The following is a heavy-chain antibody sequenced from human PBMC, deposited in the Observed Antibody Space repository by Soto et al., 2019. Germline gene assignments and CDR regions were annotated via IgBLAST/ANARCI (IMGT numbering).Heavy chain of an antibody. CDR1: GFTFSNFG. CDR3: AKEDYCSGGTCYPLAFDY. V-gene: IGHV3-30*18. CDR2: ISYDGSNK. Sequence: QVQLVQSGGGVVQPGRSLRLSCAASGFTFSNFGMHWVRQAPGKGLAWVAVISYDGSNKNYADSVKGRFTISRDNSKNTLYLQLNSLRAEDTAVYFCAKEDYCSGGTCYPLAFDYWGQGTLVTVSS. J-gene: IGHJ4*02. D-gene: IGHD2-15*01.